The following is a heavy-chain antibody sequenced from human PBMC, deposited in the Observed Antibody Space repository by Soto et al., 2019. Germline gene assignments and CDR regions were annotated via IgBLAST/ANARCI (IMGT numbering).Heavy chain of an antibody. Sequence: GRSLRLSCAASGFTFSSYAMSWVLQAPGKGLEWVSAISGSGGSTYYAYSVKGRFTISRDNSKNTLYLQMNSLRAEDTAVYYCAREDRYSYGSDYWGQGTLVTVSS. J-gene: IGHJ4*02. V-gene: IGHV3-23*01. CDR1: GFTFSSYA. CDR3: AREDRYSYGSDY. D-gene: IGHD5-18*01. CDR2: ISGSGGST.